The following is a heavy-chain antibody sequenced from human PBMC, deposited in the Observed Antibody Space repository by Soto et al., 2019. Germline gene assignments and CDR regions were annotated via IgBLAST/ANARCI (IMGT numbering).Heavy chain of an antibody. CDR1: GFTFSSYA. CDR3: ARDEWDLSSSWYGAANWFDP. J-gene: IGHJ5*02. Sequence: GGSLRLSCAASGFTFSSYAMHWVRQAPGKGLEWVAVISYDGSNKYYADSVKGRFTISRDNSKNTLYLKMNSLRAEDTAVYYCARDEWDLSSSWYGAANWFDPWGQGTLVTVSS. CDR2: ISYDGSNK. D-gene: IGHD6-13*01. V-gene: IGHV3-30-3*01.